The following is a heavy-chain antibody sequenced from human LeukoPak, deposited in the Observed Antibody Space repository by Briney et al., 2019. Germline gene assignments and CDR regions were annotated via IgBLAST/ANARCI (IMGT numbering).Heavy chain of an antibody. CDR3: AGNDILTAYYTADY. D-gene: IGHD3-9*01. V-gene: IGHV4-59*12. Sequence: PSETLSLTCTASGGSISSYYWSWIRQPPGKGLEWIGYIYYSGSTNYNPSLKSRVTISVDTSKNQFSLRLNSVTAADTAVYYCAGNDILTAYYTADYWGQGILVAVSS. CDR2: IYYSGST. J-gene: IGHJ4*02. CDR1: GGSISSYY.